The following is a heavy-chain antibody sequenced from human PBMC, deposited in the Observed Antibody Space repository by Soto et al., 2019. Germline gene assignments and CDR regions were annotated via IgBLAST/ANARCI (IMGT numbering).Heavy chain of an antibody. CDR1: GFTFSSYS. J-gene: IGHJ6*02. Sequence: EVPLVESGGGLVQPGGSLRLSFAASGFTFSSYSMNWVRQAPGKGLEWVSSISSSSSHIYYAASVKGRFTISRDNAKNSLYLQMNSLRAEDTAVYYCARDILTSFCGGDCYSYYCSGMDVWGQGTTVTVSS. D-gene: IGHD2-21*02. CDR2: ISSSSSHI. V-gene: IGHV3-21*02. CDR3: ARDILTSFCGGDCYSYYCSGMDV.